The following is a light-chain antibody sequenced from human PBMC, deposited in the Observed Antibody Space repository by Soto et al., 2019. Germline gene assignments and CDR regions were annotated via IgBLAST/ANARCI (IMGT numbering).Light chain of an antibody. J-gene: IGKJ1*01. CDR2: GAS. V-gene: IGKV1-5*01. CDR1: QTISSW. Sequence: DIQMTQSPSTLSGSVGDRVTITCRASQTISSWLAWYQQKPGKAPKLLIYGASSLESGVPSRFSGSGSGTEFTLTISSLQSEDFATYYCLQHNSYPPTFGHGTKVDIK. CDR3: LQHNSYPPT.